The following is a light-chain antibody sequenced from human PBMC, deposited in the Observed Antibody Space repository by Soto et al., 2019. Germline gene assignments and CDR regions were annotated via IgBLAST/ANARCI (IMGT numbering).Light chain of an antibody. Sequence: EIVLTQSPGTLSLSPGERATLSCKASQSVSSSSLAWYQQKPGQAPRLLIYGASSRATGIPDRFSGSGSGTHFTLTISRLEPEDFAVYYCQQYGSSPFGQGTRLEIK. J-gene: IGKJ5*01. CDR1: QSVSSSS. CDR2: GAS. CDR3: QQYGSSP. V-gene: IGKV3-20*01.